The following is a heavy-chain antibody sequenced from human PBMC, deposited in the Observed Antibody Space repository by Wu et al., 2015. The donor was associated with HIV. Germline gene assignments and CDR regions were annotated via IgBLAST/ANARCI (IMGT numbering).Heavy chain of an antibody. J-gene: IGHJ5*02. CDR2: MNPNSGNT. V-gene: IGHV1-8*01. D-gene: IGHD6-13*01. CDR1: GYTFTNYD. CDR3: ARGPFSSSWYGSGWFDP. Sequence: QVQLVQSGTEVKKPGASVKVSCKASGYTFTNYDINWVRQATGQGLEWMGWMNPNSGNTGYAQNFQGRVTMTRNTSISTAYMELSSLRSEDTAVYYCARGPFSSSWYGSGWFDPWGPGNPGHRLL.